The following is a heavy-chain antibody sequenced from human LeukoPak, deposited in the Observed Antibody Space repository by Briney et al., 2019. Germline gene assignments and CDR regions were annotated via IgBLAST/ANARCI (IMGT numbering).Heavy chain of an antibody. CDR2: LYSGGST. CDR1: GFIVSSNY. J-gene: IGHJ4*02. V-gene: IGHV3-53*01. D-gene: IGHD1-1*01. CDR3: ARDRVNWNDVGGLFDY. Sequence: GGSLRLSCAASGFIVSSNYMSWVRQAPGKGLEWVSVLYSGGSTYYADSVKGRFTISRDNSKNTLYLQMHSLRAEDTAVYYCARDRVNWNDVGGLFDYWGQGTLVTVSS.